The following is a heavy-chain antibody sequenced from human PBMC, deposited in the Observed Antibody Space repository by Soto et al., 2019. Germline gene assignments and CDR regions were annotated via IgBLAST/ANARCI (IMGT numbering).Heavy chain of an antibody. CDR2: IKQDGSEK. D-gene: IGHD2-15*01. CDR1: GFTFSSYW. V-gene: IGHV3-7*05. CDR3: ARDSLVVAWGGGYYYYGMDV. J-gene: IGHJ6*02. Sequence: GGSLRLSCAASGFTFSSYWMSWVRQAPGKGLEWVANIKQDGSEKYYVDSVKGRFTISRDNAKNSLYLQMNSLRAEDTAVYYCARDSLVVAWGGGYYYYGMDVWGQGTTVTVSS.